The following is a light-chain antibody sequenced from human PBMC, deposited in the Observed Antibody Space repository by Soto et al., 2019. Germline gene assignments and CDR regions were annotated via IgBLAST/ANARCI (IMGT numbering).Light chain of an antibody. CDR3: QQYGISPT. CDR2: DVY. J-gene: IGKJ1*01. CDR1: LSVSSNY. V-gene: IGKV3-20*01. Sequence: DIVLTQSPGTLSLSPGERATLSCRSSLSVSSNYLAWYQQKPDQAPRLVIYDVYGRATGIPDRFSGSGSGTEFTLTISRLEPDDSAVYYCQQYGISPTFGEGTKVDIK.